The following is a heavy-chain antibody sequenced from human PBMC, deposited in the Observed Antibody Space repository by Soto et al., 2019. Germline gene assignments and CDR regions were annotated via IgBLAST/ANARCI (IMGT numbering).Heavy chain of an antibody. Sequence: ASVKVSCKASGGTFSSYAISWVRQAPGQGLEWMGGIIPIFGTANYAQKFQGRVTITADESTSTAYMELSSLRSEDTAVYYCKIQSRARDYYYYGMDVWGQGTTVTVSS. CDR2: IIPIFGTA. CDR3: KIQSRARDYYYYGMDV. V-gene: IGHV1-69*13. CDR1: GGTFSSYA. D-gene: IGHD6-6*01. J-gene: IGHJ6*02.